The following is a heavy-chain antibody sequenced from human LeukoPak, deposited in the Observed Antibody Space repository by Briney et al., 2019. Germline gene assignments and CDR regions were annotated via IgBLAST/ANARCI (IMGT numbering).Heavy chain of an antibody. CDR3: GRHVSNGWDYHYGLDV. CDR2: AYYTGEI. J-gene: IGHJ6*02. D-gene: IGHD6-19*01. V-gene: IGHV4-39*01. CDR1: GGSVASTGCY. Sequence: SETLSLTCTVSGGSVASTGCYWGWIHQPPGKGLEWIGSAYYTGEIHSTPSLKSRLTISVDTSKNQFALTLTSVTAADTAVYYCGRHVSNGWDYHYGLDVWGQGTTVTVSS.